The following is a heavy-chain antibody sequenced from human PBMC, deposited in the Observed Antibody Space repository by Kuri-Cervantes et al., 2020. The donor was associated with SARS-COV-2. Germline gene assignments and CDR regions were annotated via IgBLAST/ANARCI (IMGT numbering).Heavy chain of an antibody. CDR2: IIPIFGTA. Sequence: SVKVSCKASGYTFTGYYMHWVRQAPGQGLEWMGGIIPIFGTANYAQKFQGRVTITTDESTSTAYMELSSLRSEDTAVYYCAIHLEWGCSSTSCYCGAFDIWGQGTMVTVSS. CDR3: AIHLEWGCSSTSCYCGAFDI. D-gene: IGHD2-2*01. CDR1: GYTFTGYY. J-gene: IGHJ3*02. V-gene: IGHV1-69*05.